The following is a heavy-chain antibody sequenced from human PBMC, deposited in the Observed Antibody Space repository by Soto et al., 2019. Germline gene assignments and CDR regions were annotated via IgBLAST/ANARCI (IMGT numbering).Heavy chain of an antibody. CDR1: GFTVSNNY. Sequence: EVQLVESGGGLIQPGGSLRLSCAVSGFTVSNNYMSWVRQAPGKGLEGVSVIYSGGYTAYGDSVKGRFTISRDNSKNTLNLQKNGRKADGTAVYYGGTQRGGGGYWGQGTLVTVSS. J-gene: IGHJ4*02. CDR2: IYSGGYT. V-gene: IGHV3-53*01. D-gene: IGHD6-25*01. CDR3: GTQRGGGGY.